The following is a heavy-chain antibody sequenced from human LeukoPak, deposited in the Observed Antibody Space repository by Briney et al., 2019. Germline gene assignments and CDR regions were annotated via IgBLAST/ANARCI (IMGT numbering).Heavy chain of an antibody. Sequence: ASVKVSCKASGYTFTSYYMHWVRQAPGQGLEWMGIINPSGGSTSYAQKFQGRVTMTRDTSTSTVYMELSSLRSEDTAVYYCARAPPSRQQLEGGFDYWGQGTLVTVSS. V-gene: IGHV1-46*01. D-gene: IGHD6-13*01. CDR1: GYTFTSYY. CDR3: ARAPPSRQQLEGGFDY. CDR2: INPSGGST. J-gene: IGHJ4*02.